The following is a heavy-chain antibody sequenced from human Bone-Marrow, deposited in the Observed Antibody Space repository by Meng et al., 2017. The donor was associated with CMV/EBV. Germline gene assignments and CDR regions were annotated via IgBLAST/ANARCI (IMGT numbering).Heavy chain of an antibody. CDR2: INPNRGGT. CDR3: ARDSGITIFGVVINPPSDY. CDR1: FTGSY. V-gene: IGHV1-2*02. J-gene: IGHJ4*02. D-gene: IGHD3-3*01. Sequence: FTGSYMHWLRQAPGQGLEWMGWINPNRGGTNYAQKFQGRVTMTRDTSISTAYMELSRLRSDDTAVYYCARDSGITIFGVVINPPSDYWGQGTLVTVSS.